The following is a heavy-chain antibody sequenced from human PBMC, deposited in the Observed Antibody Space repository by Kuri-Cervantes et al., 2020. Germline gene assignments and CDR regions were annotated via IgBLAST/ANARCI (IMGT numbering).Heavy chain of an antibody. V-gene: IGHV3-21*01. CDR3: ARDLAYGGYITLNDY. CDR1: GFTFSSYG. J-gene: IGHJ4*02. CDR2: ISSTSTYI. D-gene: IGHD6-25*01. Sequence: GESLKISCAASGFTFSSYGMNWVRQAPGKGLEWVSSISSTSTYIFYAESVKGRFTISRDNARNSLYLQMNSLRAEDTAVYYCARDLAYGGYITLNDYWGQGTLVTVSS.